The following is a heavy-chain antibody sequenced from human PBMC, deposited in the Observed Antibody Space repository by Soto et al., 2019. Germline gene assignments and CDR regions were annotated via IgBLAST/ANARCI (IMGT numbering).Heavy chain of an antibody. CDR2: IYYSGST. CDR1: GGSISSSSYY. CDR3: ARQIVLVPAAMSRSLDY. Sequence: QLQLQESGPGLVKPSETLSLTCTVSGGSISSSSYYWGWIRQPPGKGLEWIGSIYYSGSTYYNPSLKSRVTISVDTSKNQFSLKLSSVTAADTAVYYCARQIVLVPAAMSRSLDYWGQGTLVTVSS. V-gene: IGHV4-39*01. D-gene: IGHD2-2*01. J-gene: IGHJ4*02.